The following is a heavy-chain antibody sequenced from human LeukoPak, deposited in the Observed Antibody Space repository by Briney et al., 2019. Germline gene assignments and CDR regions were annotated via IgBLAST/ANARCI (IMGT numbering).Heavy chain of an antibody. Sequence: GGSLRLSCAASGFTVSSNYMSWVRQAPGKGLEWVSVIYSGGSTYSADSVQGRFTISRDTSKNTLYLQMNSVRAEDTAVYYCARSIPGSTWYYFDYWGQGTLVAVSS. D-gene: IGHD6-13*01. V-gene: IGHV3-66*01. J-gene: IGHJ4*02. CDR3: ARSIPGSTWYYFDY. CDR2: IYSGGST. CDR1: GFTVSSNY.